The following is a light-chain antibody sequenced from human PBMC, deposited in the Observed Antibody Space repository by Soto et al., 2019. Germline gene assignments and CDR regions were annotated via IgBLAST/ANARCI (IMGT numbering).Light chain of an antibody. J-gene: IGKJ2*01. V-gene: IGKV3-20*01. CDR3: QHYSASPST. CDR1: QSVSSNY. CDR2: GAS. Sequence: EIVLTQSPGTLSLSPGERATLSCRASQSVSSNYLVWYQQRPGQALRLLIYGASSRATGIPDRFSGSGSGTDFALTISRLEPEDFAVYYCQHYSASPSTFGQGTKLEIK.